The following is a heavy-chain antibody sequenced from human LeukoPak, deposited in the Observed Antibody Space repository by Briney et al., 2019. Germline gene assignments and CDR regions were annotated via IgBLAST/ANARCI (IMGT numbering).Heavy chain of an antibody. J-gene: IGHJ4*02. V-gene: IGHV3-13*04. Sequence: GGSLRLSCAASGFTFSSYDMHWVRQATGKGLEWVSAIGTAGDTYYPGSVKGRFTISRENAKNSLYLQMNSLRAGDTAVYYCARAGGGNHYLDYWGQGTLVTVSS. CDR1: GFTFSSYD. CDR2: IGTAGDT. D-gene: IGHD4-23*01. CDR3: ARAGGGNHYLDY.